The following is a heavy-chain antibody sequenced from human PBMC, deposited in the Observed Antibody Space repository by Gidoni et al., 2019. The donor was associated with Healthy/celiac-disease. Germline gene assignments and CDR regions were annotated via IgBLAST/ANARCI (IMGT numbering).Heavy chain of an antibody. Sequence: EVQLVESGGGLVQPGGSLRLSCAASGFTFSNYWMHWVRQAPGKGLVWVSRINSDGSSTSYADSVKGRFTISRDNAKNTLYLQMNSLRAEDTAVYYCARDYYDSSGYYYEAFDIWGQGTMVTVSS. CDR3: ARDYYDSSGYYYEAFDI. J-gene: IGHJ3*02. CDR1: GFTFSNYW. D-gene: IGHD3-22*01. CDR2: INSDGSST. V-gene: IGHV3-74*01.